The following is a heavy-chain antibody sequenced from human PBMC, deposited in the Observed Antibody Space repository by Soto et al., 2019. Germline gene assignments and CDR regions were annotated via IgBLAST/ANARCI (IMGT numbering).Heavy chain of an antibody. CDR3: ARASAYTLDY. J-gene: IGHJ4*02. V-gene: IGHV3-48*03. CDR2: SSSSGSTI. D-gene: IGHD4-4*01. CDR1: GFTFSSYE. Sequence: GGSLRLSCAASGFTFSSYEMNWVRQAPGKGLGWVSYSSSSGSTIFYADSVKGRFTISRDNAKNSLYLQMNSLRGEDTALYYCARASAYTLDYWGQGTLVTVSS.